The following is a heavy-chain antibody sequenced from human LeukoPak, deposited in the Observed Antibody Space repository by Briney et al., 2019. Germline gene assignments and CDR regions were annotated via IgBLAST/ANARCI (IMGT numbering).Heavy chain of an antibody. V-gene: IGHV3-7*01. CDR2: INPDGSES. Sequence: GGSLRLSCVALEFEPTYFWMTWVRRAPGKGLEWVANINPDGSESFYLYSVRGRFTISRDNAKKSLYLQMNSLRAEDTAVYYCATFVGTVSGSYTVPGGLLVWGKGATVSVSS. D-gene: IGHD3-16*02. CDR1: EFEPTYFW. CDR3: ATFVGTVSGSYTVPGGLLV. J-gene: IGHJ6*04.